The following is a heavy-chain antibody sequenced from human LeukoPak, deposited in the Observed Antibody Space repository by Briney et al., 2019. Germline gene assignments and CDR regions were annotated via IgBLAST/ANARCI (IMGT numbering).Heavy chain of an antibody. Sequence: ASVKVSCKASGYTLTSYDINWVRQATGQGLEWMGWMNPNSGNTGCAQKFQGRVTMTRNTSISTAYMELSSLRSEDTAVYYCAGGYPGYYYYYYMDVWGKGTTVTVSS. CDR3: AGGYPGYYYYYYMDV. D-gene: IGHD1-14*01. CDR1: GYTLTSYD. V-gene: IGHV1-8*01. CDR2: MNPNSGNT. J-gene: IGHJ6*03.